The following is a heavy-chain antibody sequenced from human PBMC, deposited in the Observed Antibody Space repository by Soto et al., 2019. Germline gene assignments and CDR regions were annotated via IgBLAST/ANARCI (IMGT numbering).Heavy chain of an antibody. CDR3: ARETRDSSA. Sequence: KPGGSLRLSCAAPGFIFSSSTLSWVRQAPGKGLEWVSCISPSSSYIYYADSVKGRFSVSRDNAKNSLFLEMNNLRAEDTAVYYCARETRDSSAWGQGTLVTVSS. J-gene: IGHJ5*02. CDR2: ISPSSSYI. CDR1: GFIFSSST. V-gene: IGHV3-21*01. D-gene: IGHD1-1*01.